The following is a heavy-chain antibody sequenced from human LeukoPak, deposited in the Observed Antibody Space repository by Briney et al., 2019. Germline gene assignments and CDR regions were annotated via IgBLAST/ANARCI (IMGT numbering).Heavy chain of an antibody. Sequence: GGSLRLSCAASGFTLTNYNMNWVRQAPGKGLEWVSYISSGSSTIYYADSVKGRFTISRDNAKNSLYLQMNSLRAEDTAVYYCAREMATITYPRPDWFDPWGQGTLVTVSS. D-gene: IGHD5-24*01. CDR2: ISSGSSTI. J-gene: IGHJ5*02. V-gene: IGHV3-48*04. CDR1: GFTLTNYN. CDR3: AREMATITYPRPDWFDP.